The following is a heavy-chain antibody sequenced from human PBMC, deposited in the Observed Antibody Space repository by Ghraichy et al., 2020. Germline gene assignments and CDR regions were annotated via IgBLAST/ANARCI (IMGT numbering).Heavy chain of an antibody. CDR1: GDSVSSNSAA. V-gene: IGHV6-1*01. D-gene: IGHD4-17*01. CDR3: ARALSTSVYGDYEGHWFDP. Sequence: SQTLSLTCAISGDSVSSNSAAWNWIRQSPSRGLEWLGRTYYRSKWYNDYAVSVKSRITINPDTSKNQFSLQLNSVTPEDTAVYYCARALSTSVYGDYEGHWFDPWGQGTLVTVSS. J-gene: IGHJ5*02. CDR2: TYYRSKWYN.